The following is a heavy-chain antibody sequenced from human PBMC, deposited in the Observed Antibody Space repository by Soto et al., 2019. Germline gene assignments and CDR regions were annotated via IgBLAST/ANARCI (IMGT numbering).Heavy chain of an antibody. CDR1: GFSVGGNY. D-gene: IGHD2-21*01. V-gene: IGHV3-53*01. CDR3: ARGPNSDC. Sequence: EVQLVQSGGGLIQPVLSLRLSCAASGFSVGGNYMSWVRQAPGKGLECVSLTYSGGNPYYADSVKCRFTLSRDNSKNTLYLQMNSLRVEDTAVYFCARGPNSDCWGQGTLVTVSS. CDR2: TYSGGNP. J-gene: IGHJ4*02.